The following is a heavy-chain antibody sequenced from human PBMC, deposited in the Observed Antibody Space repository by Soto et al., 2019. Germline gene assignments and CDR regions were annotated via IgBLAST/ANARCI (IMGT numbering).Heavy chain of an antibody. J-gene: IGHJ6*02. CDR2: IDWDDDK. CDR1: GVSLSTSGTS. Sequence: SGLTVVNPTQTSALTCTFSGVSLSTSGTSVSCISQTPGKALDRLARIDWDDDKYYSTSLKTRLTISKDTSKNQVVLTMTNMDPVDTATYYCARFFIVLVPAATNYYYYGMDVWGQGTTVTVSS. D-gene: IGHD2-2*01. CDR3: ARFFIVLVPAATNYYYYGMDV. V-gene: IGHV2-70*11.